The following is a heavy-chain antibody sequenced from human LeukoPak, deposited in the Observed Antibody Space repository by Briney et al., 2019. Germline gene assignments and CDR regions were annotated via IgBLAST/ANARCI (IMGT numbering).Heavy chain of an antibody. CDR1: AFIFSGHW. CDR2: IKEDGSER. V-gene: IGHV3-7*01. D-gene: IGHD3-22*01. CDR3: ARDYYDSSGSVKY. Sequence: PGGSLRLSCEGSAFIFSGHWMNWVRQTPGKGLEWVASIKEDGSERQYVDSVKGRFSISRDNAKNTLYLQMNSLRAEDTAVYYCARDYYDSSGSVKYWGQGTLVTVSS. J-gene: IGHJ4*02.